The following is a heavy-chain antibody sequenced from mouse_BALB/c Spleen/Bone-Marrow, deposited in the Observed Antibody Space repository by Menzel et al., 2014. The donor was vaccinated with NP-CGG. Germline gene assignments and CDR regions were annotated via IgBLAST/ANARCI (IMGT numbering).Heavy chain of an antibody. V-gene: IGHV1-18*01. CDR1: GYTFTEYT. J-gene: IGHJ4*01. CDR3: ARKDYGYNYAMDY. CDR2: INPNNGGT. D-gene: IGHD1-2*01. Sequence: VQLQQSGPELVKPGASVKISCKTSGYTFTEYTMHWVKQSHGKSLERIGGINPNNGGTSYNQKFKGKATLTVDKSSSTAYMELRSLTSEDSAVYYCARKDYGYNYAMDYWGQGTSVTVSS.